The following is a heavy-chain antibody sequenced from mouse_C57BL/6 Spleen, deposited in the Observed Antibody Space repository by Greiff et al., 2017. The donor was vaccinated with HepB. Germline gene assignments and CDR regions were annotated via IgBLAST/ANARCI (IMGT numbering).Heavy chain of an antibody. CDR3: AIYYYGSSFFDY. V-gene: IGHV1-26*01. D-gene: IGHD1-1*01. Sequence: EVQLQQSGPELVKPGASVKISCKASGYTFTDYYMNWVKQSHGKSLEWIGDINPNNGGTSYNQKFKGKATLTVDKSSSTAYMELLSLTSEDSAVYYCAIYYYGSSFFDYWGQGTTLTVSS. CDR1: GYTFTDYY. CDR2: INPNNGGT. J-gene: IGHJ2*01.